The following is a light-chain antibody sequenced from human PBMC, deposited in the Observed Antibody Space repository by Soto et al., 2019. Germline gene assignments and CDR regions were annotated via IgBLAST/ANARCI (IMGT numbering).Light chain of an antibody. CDR3: QQYNTYSSLT. V-gene: IGKV3-15*01. CDR2: RAS. Sequence: EIVMTQSPATLSVSPGETATLSCRASQSISSNLVWYQQKPGQAPRLLMFRASSRATGFPARFSGSGYGTEFTLTISSLQPDDFATYYCQQYNTYSSLTFGGGTKVDIK. CDR1: QSISSN. J-gene: IGKJ4*01.